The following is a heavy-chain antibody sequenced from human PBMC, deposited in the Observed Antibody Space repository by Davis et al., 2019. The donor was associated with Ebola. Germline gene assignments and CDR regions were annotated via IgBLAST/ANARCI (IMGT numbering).Heavy chain of an antibody. CDR2: MNPNSGNT. Sequence: ASVKVSCKASGYTFTSYDINWVRQATAQGLEWMGWMNPNSGNTGYAQKFQGRVTMTRNTSISTAYMELSSLRSEDTAVYYCARLQVRLVRDYYYYYGMDVWGQGTTVTVSS. V-gene: IGHV1-8*01. CDR1: GYTFTSYD. CDR3: ARLQVRLVRDYYYYYGMDV. J-gene: IGHJ6*02. D-gene: IGHD6-19*01.